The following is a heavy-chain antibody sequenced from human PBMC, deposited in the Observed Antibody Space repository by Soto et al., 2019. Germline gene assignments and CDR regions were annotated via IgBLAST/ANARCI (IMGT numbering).Heavy chain of an antibody. CDR1: GLTFSSYS. D-gene: IGHD6-19*01. Sequence: GGSLRLSCAASGLTFSSYSMNWVRQAPGKGLEWVSYIRSSDGATWYADSVQGRFTISRDNAKNSLYLQMNSLRGEDTAVYYCARDPVGYTSGWPIFDNWGQGTLVTVSS. CDR3: ARDPVGYTSGWPIFDN. J-gene: IGHJ4*02. V-gene: IGHV3-48*01. CDR2: IRSSDGAT.